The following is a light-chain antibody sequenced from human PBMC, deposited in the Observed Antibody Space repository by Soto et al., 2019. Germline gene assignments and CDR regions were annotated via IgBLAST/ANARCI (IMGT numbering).Light chain of an antibody. J-gene: IGKJ4*01. CDR3: QQYNNWPPLT. CDR2: GAS. Sequence: EIVMTHSPATLSVSPGEGVNLSWRASQSVSSNLAWYQQRPGQAPRLLIYGASTRATGIPARFSGSGSGTEFTLTISSLQSEDFAVYYCQQYNNWPPLTFGGGTKVDIK. V-gene: IGKV3-15*01. CDR1: QSVSSN.